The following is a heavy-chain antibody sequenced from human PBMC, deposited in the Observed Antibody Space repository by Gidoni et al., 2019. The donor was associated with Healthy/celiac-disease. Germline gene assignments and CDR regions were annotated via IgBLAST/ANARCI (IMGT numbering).Heavy chain of an antibody. CDR2: ISISGSTI. Sequence: QVQLVESGGGLVKPGGSLRLSCAASGFTFSDYYMSWIRQAPGKGLEWVSYISISGSTIYYADSVKGRFTISRDNAKNSLYLQMNSLRAEDTAVYYCARCPVWSDYYYYYGMDVWGQGTTVTVSS. D-gene: IGHD3-16*01. V-gene: IGHV3-11*01. J-gene: IGHJ6*02. CDR3: ARCPVWSDYYYYYGMDV. CDR1: GFTFSDYY.